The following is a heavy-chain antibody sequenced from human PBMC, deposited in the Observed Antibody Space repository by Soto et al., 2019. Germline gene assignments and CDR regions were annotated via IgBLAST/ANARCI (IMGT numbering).Heavy chain of an antibody. CDR2: IYWDDDR. J-gene: IGHJ4*02. CDR1: GFSFISSGEG. CDR3: AHRQRIIRYFDLGYFDS. V-gene: IGHV2-5*02. D-gene: IGHD3-9*01. Sequence: QITLKESGPPLLKPTQTLTLTCTFSGFSFISSGEGVGWIRQPPGKALEWLALIYWDDDRRYNPSLENRLTITNDNDPSRRQVFLTLPAVDPADTATYYCAHRQRIIRYFDLGYFDSWGQGAPVTVSS.